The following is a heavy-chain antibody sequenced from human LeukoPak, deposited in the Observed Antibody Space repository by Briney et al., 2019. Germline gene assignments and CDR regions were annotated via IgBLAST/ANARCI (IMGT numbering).Heavy chain of an antibody. CDR2: MNPNSGNT. CDR1: GYTFTNYD. D-gene: IGHD5-24*01. Sequence: GASVEVSCKASGYTFTNYDIHWVGQAAGQGLEGLGWMNPNSGNTGYAQKFQGRVTMTRDTSISTAYMELSSLRSEDTAVYYCASGSLGDGYGVGDYYQYMDVWGKGTTVTVSS. V-gene: IGHV1-8*01. CDR3: ASGSLGDGYGVGDYYQYMDV. J-gene: IGHJ6*03.